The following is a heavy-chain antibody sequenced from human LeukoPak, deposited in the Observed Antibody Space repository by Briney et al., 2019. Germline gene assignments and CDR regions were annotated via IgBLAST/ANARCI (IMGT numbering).Heavy chain of an antibody. J-gene: IGHJ4*02. D-gene: IGHD4-11*01. CDR1: GFTFSSYS. V-gene: IGHV3-30*03. CDR2: ISHDGSNK. Sequence: GGSLRLSCAASGFTFSSYSMNWVRQAPGKGLEWVAVISHDGSNKYYADSVKGRFTISRDNSKNTLYLQMNSLRAEDTAVYYCARATTVRTPPYYFDYWGQGTLVTVSS. CDR3: ARATTVRTPPYYFDY.